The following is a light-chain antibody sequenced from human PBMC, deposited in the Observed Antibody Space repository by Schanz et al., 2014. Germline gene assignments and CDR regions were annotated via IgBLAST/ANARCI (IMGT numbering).Light chain of an antibody. Sequence: EIVLTQSPGTLSLSPGERATLSCRASQSVSSSYLAWYQQKPGQAPRLLIYGASSRATGIPDRISGSGSGTDFILTISRLEPEDFAVYYCQQSGTSPLWTFGQGTKVEIK. CDR3: QQSGTSPLWT. V-gene: IGKV3-20*01. J-gene: IGKJ1*01. CDR1: QSVSSSY. CDR2: GAS.